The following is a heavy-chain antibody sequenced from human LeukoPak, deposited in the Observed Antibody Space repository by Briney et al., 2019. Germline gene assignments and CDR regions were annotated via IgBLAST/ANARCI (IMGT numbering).Heavy chain of an antibody. CDR3: ARSFPRGYSGYDWGRLDY. J-gene: IGHJ4*02. V-gene: IGHV3-30-3*01. CDR2: ISYDGSNK. Sequence: GRSLRLSCAASGFTFSSYAMHWVRQAPGKGLEWVAVISYDGSNKYYADSVKGRFTISRDNSKNTLYQQMNSLRAEDTAVYYCARSFPRGYSGYDWGRLDYWGQGTLVTVSS. CDR1: GFTFSSYA. D-gene: IGHD5-12*01.